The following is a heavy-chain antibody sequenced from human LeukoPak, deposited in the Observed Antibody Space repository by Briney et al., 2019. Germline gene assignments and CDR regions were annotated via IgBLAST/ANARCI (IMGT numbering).Heavy chain of an antibody. CDR1: GFTFSSYG. CDR3: TKDINSGIFYNTYMDV. Sequence: TGGSLRLSCAASGFTFSSYGMSWVRQAPGKGLEWVSAISGSGDRTYYADSVKGRFTISRDNSKSSLYLQMNNLRPEDTALYYCTKDINSGIFYNTYMDVWGKGTPVTVSS. V-gene: IGHV3-23*01. J-gene: IGHJ6*03. CDR2: ISGSGDRT. D-gene: IGHD3-10*01.